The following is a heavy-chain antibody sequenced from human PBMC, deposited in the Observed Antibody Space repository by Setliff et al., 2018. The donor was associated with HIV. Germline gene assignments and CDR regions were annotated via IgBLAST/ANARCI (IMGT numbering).Heavy chain of an antibody. D-gene: IGHD3-10*01. CDR3: VKALMVQGVSLQSFQN. Sequence: GSLRLSCAASGFTFSSFWMTWVRQGPGKGLEWVGNIEQDGSEGAYVASVKGRFTISRDNAKNLLYLQMSSLTAEDTALYYCVKALMVQGVSLQSFQNWGQGTLVTVSS. CDR1: GFTFSSFW. V-gene: IGHV3-7*01. CDR2: IEQDGSEG. J-gene: IGHJ1*01.